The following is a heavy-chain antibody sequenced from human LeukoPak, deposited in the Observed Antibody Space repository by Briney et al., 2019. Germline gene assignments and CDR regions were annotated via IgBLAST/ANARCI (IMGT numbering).Heavy chain of an antibody. Sequence: GGPLRLSCAASGYIFSEYYMSWMRQAPGKGREWVTYISSSGSTIYYTDSVKGRFTISRDNAKNTLYLQMNTLSAGDTAVYYCARALGARDAFDIWGQGTMVTVSS. V-gene: IGHV3-11*01. CDR1: GYIFSEYY. J-gene: IGHJ3*02. CDR3: ARALGARDAFDI. CDR2: ISSSGSTI. D-gene: IGHD1-26*01.